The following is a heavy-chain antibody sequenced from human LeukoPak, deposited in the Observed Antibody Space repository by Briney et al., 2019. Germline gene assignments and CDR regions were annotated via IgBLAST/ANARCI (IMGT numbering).Heavy chain of an antibody. Sequence: GGSLRLSCTASGFSFSDHAMHWVRQAPGKGLEWVAVISSDGSNKYYADSVKGQFTISRDNSKNTLYLQMNSLRAEDTAVYYCARAGYGSGSYTFDYWGQGTLVTVSS. CDR3: ARAGYGSGSYTFDY. CDR1: GFSFSDHA. D-gene: IGHD3-10*01. V-gene: IGHV3-30-3*01. CDR2: ISSDGSNK. J-gene: IGHJ4*02.